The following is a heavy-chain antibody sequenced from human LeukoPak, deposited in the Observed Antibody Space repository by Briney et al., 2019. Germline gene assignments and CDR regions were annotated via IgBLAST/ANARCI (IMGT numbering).Heavy chain of an antibody. CDR1: GGTFSSYA. CDR2: IIPIFGTA. J-gene: IGHJ5*02. Sequence: SVKVSCKASGGTFSSYAISWVRQAPGQGLEWMGGIIPIFGTANYAQRFQGRVTITTDESTSTAYMELSSLRSEDTAVYYCARDRATQGYNWFDPWGQGTLVTVSS. D-gene: IGHD5-12*01. CDR3: ARDRATQGYNWFDP. V-gene: IGHV1-69*05.